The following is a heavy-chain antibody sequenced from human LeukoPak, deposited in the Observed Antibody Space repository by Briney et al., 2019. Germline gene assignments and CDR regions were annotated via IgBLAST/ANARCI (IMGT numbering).Heavy chain of an antibody. CDR1: GYTFTNHG. CDR2: ISGYNGNT. J-gene: IGHJ4*02. V-gene: IGHV1-18*01. D-gene: IGHD4-17*01. CDR3: ARTDTTYGD. Sequence: ASVKVSCKTSGYTFTNHGISWVRQAPGQGLEWMGWISGYNGNTNYVQKFRGRITMTTDTSTSTAYMELRSLRSDDTAVYYCARTDTTYGDWGQGTLVTVSS.